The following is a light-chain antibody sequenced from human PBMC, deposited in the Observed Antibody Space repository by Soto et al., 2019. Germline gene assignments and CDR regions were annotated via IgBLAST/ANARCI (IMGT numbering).Light chain of an antibody. CDR1: QDISNS. J-gene: IGKJ4*01. CDR2: AES. V-gene: IGKV1-27*01. CDR3: QKYNTAPLT. Sequence: DIQMTQSPSSLSASVGDRVTITCRASQDISNSLAWYQQKPGKVPKLLIYAESTLQSGVPNRFSGSGSGTDFTLTITSLEPEDVATYYCQKYNTAPLTFGGGTRVEIK.